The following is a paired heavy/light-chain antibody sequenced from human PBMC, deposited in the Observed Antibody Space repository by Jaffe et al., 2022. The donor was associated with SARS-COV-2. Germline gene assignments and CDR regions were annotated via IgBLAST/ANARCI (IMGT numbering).Heavy chain of an antibody. CDR2: ISFDGSDK. J-gene: IGHJ4*02. D-gene: IGHD3-10*01. CDR1: AFTFRNYG. V-gene: IGHV3-30*18. Sequence: QVQLVESGGGVVQPGTSLRLSCAAAAFTFRNYGIHWVRQAPGRGLEWVAGISFDGSDKDYADSVKDRFSISRDNSKNTLFLLMNSLRPEDTAVYYCAKEYHIYGSGGPLHYWGQGTLVTVSS. CDR3: AKEYHIYGSGGPLHY.
Light chain of an antibody. V-gene: IGKV1-5*03. CDR2: KTF. Sequence: DTQMTQSPSTLSASVGDRVTITCRVSQTISGLLAWYQQKPGKAPKLLIYKTFNLEGGVPSRFSGSGSGTEFTLTISSLQPDDFATYYCQEYNTQNRYGTFGQGTKVEMK. J-gene: IGKJ1*01. CDR1: QTISGL. CDR3: QEYNTQNRYGT.